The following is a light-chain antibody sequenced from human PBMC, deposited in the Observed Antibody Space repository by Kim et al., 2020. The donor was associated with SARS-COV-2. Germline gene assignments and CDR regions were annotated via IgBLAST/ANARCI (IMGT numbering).Light chain of an antibody. CDR2: GAS. Sequence: EIVLTQSPGTMSLSPGEIATPSCRASQSVSSSYLAWYQQRPGQAPRPLIYGASSRATGIPDRFSGSGSGTDFTLTISRLEPEDFAVYYCQQYGSSPLTFGGGTKVDIK. J-gene: IGKJ4*01. V-gene: IGKV3-20*01. CDR3: QQYGSSPLT. CDR1: QSVSSSY.